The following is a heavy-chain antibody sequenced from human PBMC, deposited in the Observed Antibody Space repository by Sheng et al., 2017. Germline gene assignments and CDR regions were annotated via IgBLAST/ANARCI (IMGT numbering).Heavy chain of an antibody. J-gene: IGHJ4*02. CDR3: AREVGATTTVSDY. CDR2: INHSGST. V-gene: IGHV4-34*01. CDR1: GGSFSGYY. D-gene: IGHD1-26*01. Sequence: QVQLQQWGAGLLKPSETLSLTCAVYGGSFSGYYWSWIRQPPGKGLEWIGEINHSGSTNYNPSLKSRVTISVDTSKNQFSLKLSSVTAADTAVYYCAREVGATTTVSDYWGQGTLVTVSS.